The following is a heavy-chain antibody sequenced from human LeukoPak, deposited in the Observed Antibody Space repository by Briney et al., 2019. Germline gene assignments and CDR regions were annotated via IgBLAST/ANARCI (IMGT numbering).Heavy chain of an antibody. V-gene: IGHV3-30*04. CDR1: GFTFSSYA. Sequence: GGSLRLSCAASGFTFSSYAMHWVRQAPGKGLEWVAVISYDGSNKYYADSVKGRFTISRDNSKNTLYLQMNSLRAEDTAVYYCAKDLAGDTVTTATFDYWGQGTLVTVSS. D-gene: IGHD4-17*01. J-gene: IGHJ4*02. CDR3: AKDLAGDTVTTATFDY. CDR2: ISYDGSNK.